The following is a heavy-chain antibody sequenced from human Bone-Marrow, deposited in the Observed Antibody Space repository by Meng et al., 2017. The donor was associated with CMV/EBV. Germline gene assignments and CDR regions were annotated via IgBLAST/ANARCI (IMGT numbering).Heavy chain of an antibody. CDR1: GYSISSVYY. V-gene: IGHV4-38-2*02. J-gene: IGHJ4*02. Sequence: SETLSITCTVSGYSISSVYYWGWIRQAPGKGLEWLGRIYHSGSTYYNPSLKSRVTISVDTSKNQFSLKLSSVTAADTAVYYCARSYCSDGGCYSDYWGQGTLVTVSS. CDR3: ARSYCSDGGCYSDY. CDR2: IYHSGST. D-gene: IGHD2-15*01.